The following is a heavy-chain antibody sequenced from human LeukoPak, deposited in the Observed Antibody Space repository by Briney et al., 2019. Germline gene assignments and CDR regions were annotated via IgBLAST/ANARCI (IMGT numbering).Heavy chain of an antibody. CDR1: GGSISSYY. CDR2: IYYSGST. Sequence: SETLSLTCTVSGGSISSYYWSWIRQTPGKGLEWIGYIYYSGSTNCNPSLKSRVTISVDTSKNQFSLQLSSVTAADTAVYYCARHRYIAAAGFDYGGQGTLVTVS. D-gene: IGHD6-13*01. V-gene: IGHV4-59*08. CDR3: ARHRYIAAAGFDY. J-gene: IGHJ4*02.